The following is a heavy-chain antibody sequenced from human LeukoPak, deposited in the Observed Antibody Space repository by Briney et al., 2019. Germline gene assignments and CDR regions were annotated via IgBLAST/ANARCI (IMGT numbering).Heavy chain of an antibody. CDR2: IYYSGSA. J-gene: IGHJ4*02. CDR1: GGSISSSSYY. D-gene: IGHD2-2*01. CDR3: ARHDCSSTSCRIDY. V-gene: IGHV4-39*01. Sequence: SETLSLTCTVSGGSISSSSYYWGWIRQPPGKGLEWIGSIYYSGSAYYNPSLKSRVTIAVDTFKNQFSLKLSSVTAADTAVYYCARHDCSSTSCRIDYWGEGTLVTVSS.